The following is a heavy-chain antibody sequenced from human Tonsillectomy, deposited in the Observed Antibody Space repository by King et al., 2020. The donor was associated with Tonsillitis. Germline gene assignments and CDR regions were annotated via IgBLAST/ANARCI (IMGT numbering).Heavy chain of an antibody. CDR2: VSGSGGST. Sequence: VQLVESGGGLVQPGGSLRLSCAASGFTFSSYAMSGVRQAPGKGLEWVSGVSGSGGSTYYADSVKGRFTISRDNSKNTLYLQMNSLRAADTAVYYCAKEYYNDRSGYYRPEYFQHWGQGTLVTVSS. V-gene: IGHV3-23*04. J-gene: IGHJ1*01. D-gene: IGHD3-22*01. CDR3: AKEYYNDRSGYYRPEYFQH. CDR1: GFTFSSYA.